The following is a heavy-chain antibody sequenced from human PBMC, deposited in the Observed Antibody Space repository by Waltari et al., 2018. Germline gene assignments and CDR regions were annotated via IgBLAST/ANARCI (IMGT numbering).Heavy chain of an antibody. CDR2: SYHRGNR. D-gene: IGHD6-19*01. V-gene: IGHV4-38-2*02. CDR1: GYSISSGYF. Sequence: QVQLQESGPGLLKPSETLSLTCTVSGYSISSGYFWAWVRQPPGKGLEWIGGSYHRGNRYSNASLKSRVTTSVHTSKNQFSLKLSSVTAADTAVYYCASWPVVVAADAVDIWGPGTMVSVSS. CDR3: ASWPVVVAADAVDI. J-gene: IGHJ3*02.